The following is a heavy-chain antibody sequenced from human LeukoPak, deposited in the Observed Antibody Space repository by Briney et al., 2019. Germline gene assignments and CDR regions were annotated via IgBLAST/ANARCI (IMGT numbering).Heavy chain of an antibody. D-gene: IGHD1-26*01. CDR1: GFTLSGYA. CDR2: ITSESNHI. V-gene: IGHV3-21*01. J-gene: IGHJ4*02. Sequence: GGSRRLSCAASGFTLSGYAMHWVRQAPGKGLEWVSSITSESNHIDYADSVKGRFTISRDNAKNSLYLQMNSLRAEDTAVYYCAREPRRGYSGSYLDYWGQGTLVTVSS. CDR3: AREPRRGYSGSYLDY.